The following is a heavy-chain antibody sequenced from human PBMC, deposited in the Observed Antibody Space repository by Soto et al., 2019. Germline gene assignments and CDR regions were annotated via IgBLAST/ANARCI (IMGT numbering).Heavy chain of an antibody. CDR1: GYSFTIYW. Sequence: PGESLKISCKGSGYSFTIYWIGWVRQMPGKGLEWMGIIYPGDSDSRYSLSFQGRATISVDRSISTAYLQWSSLKASDTALYYCARGHCSSTTCYKAGFDPWGQGTLVTVSS. D-gene: IGHD2-2*02. J-gene: IGHJ5*02. CDR2: IYPGDSDS. CDR3: ARGHCSSTTCYKAGFDP. V-gene: IGHV5-51*01.